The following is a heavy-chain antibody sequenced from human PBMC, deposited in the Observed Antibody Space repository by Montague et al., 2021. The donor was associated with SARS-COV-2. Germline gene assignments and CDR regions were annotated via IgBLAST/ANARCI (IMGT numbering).Heavy chain of an antibody. CDR1: GFTFSNYE. J-gene: IGHJ6*02. Sequence: SLRLSCAASGFTFSNYEMNWVCQAPGKGLEWVLYISSSGSTIYYADSVKGRFTISRDNAQNSLYLQMNSLRAEDTGVYYCARDRGYGDFCYYGMDVWGQGTTVTVSS. CDR2: ISSSGSTI. D-gene: IGHD4-17*01. V-gene: IGHV3-48*03. CDR3: ARDRGYGDFCYYGMDV.